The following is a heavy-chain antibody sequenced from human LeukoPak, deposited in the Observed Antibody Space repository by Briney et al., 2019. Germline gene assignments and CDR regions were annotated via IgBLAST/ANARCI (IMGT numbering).Heavy chain of an antibody. D-gene: IGHD3-3*01. CDR1: GFTVSSNY. J-gene: IGHJ6*02. Sequence: PGGSLRLSCAASGFTVSSNYMSWVRQAPGKGLEWVSVIYSGGSTYYADSVKGRFTISRDNSKNTLYLQVNSLRAEDTAVYYCARDQVFGVVMTGGYYYYGMDVWGQGTTVTVSS. CDR2: IYSGGST. V-gene: IGHV3-66*01. CDR3: ARDQVFGVVMTGGYYYYGMDV.